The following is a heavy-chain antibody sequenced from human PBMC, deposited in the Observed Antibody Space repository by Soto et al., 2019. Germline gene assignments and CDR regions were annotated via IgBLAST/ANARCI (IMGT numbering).Heavy chain of an antibody. Sequence: QVQVVQSGAEVKKPGSSVKVSCKASGGTFTSYTINWVRQAPGQGLEWMGKIIPTIDSVNYAQKVQGRVTITADKTTRTFFMALSRLRSEDTAVYYCAGEFYDTTGFIDSWGQGTLVTVSS. J-gene: IGHJ4*02. CDR2: IIPTIDSV. CDR3: AGEFYDTTGFIDS. D-gene: IGHD3-22*01. V-gene: IGHV1-69*08. CDR1: GGTFTSYT.